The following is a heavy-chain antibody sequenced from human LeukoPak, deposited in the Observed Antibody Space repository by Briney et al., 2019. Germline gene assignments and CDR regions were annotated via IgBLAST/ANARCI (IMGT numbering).Heavy chain of an antibody. CDR2: IIPIFGTA. J-gene: IGHJ4*02. D-gene: IGHD3-22*01. CDR3: ARYNYYDVGGYPD. V-gene: IGHV1-69*05. CDR1: GGTFSSYA. Sequence: ASVKVSCKASGGTFSSYAISWVRQAPGQGLEWMGRIIPIFGTANYAQKFQGRVTITTDESTSTAYMELSSLRSEDTAVYYCARYNYYDVGGYPDWGQGTLVTVSS.